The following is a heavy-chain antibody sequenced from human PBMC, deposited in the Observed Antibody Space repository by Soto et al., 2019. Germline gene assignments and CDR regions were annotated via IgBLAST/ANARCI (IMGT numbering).Heavy chain of an antibody. CDR1: GYTFPNFG. D-gene: IGHD1-1*01. CDR3: TRAIAFRDVYNRRHNGMDV. CDR2: ISTNNGDT. Sequence: GASVKVSCKASGYTFPNFGISWVRQAPGQGLEWMGWISTNNGDTKYAQKIQARVTLTTNTATSTAYMELTSLRSEDTAVYYCTRAIAFRDVYNRRHNGMDVWGQGTTVTVSS. J-gene: IGHJ6*02. V-gene: IGHV1-18*04.